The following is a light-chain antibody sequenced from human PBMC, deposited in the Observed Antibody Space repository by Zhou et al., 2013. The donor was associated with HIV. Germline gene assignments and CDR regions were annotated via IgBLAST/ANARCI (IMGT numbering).Light chain of an antibody. CDR2: RAS. Sequence: EIVLTQSPGTLSLSPGERATLSCRASQSVSSSYLAWYQQKPGQAPRLLIYRASSRATGIPDRFSGSGSGTDFTLTISRLEPEDSAVYYCQQFVGSSWTFAQGTRVDI. CDR1: QSVSSSY. CDR3: QQFVGSSWT. V-gene: IGKV3-20*01. J-gene: IGKJ1*01.